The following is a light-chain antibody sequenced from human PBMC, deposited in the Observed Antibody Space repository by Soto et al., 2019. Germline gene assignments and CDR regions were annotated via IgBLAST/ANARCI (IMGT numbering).Light chain of an antibody. CDR1: QSVSSSS. CDR3: QQYNNWLS. V-gene: IGKV3D-15*01. J-gene: IGKJ4*01. CDR2: GAS. Sequence: EIVLTQFPDTLSLSPGERATLSCRASQSVSSSSLAWYQQRRGQAPRLLIHGASSRATGIPDRFSGSGSGTEFTLTISSLQSEDFAVYYCQQYNNWLSFGGGTKVDIK.